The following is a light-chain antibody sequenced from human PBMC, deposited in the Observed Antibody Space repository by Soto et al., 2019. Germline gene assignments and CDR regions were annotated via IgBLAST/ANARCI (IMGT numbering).Light chain of an antibody. Sequence: EIVMTQSPATLSVSPGERATLSCRASQSVSSNLAWYQQKPGQAPRLLIFGASTRATGIPARFSGSRSGTEFTLTISSLESEDFAVYYCQQYNNSPRTFGRGTKVEIK. CDR2: GAS. V-gene: IGKV3-15*01. CDR3: QQYNNSPRT. CDR1: QSVSSN. J-gene: IGKJ1*01.